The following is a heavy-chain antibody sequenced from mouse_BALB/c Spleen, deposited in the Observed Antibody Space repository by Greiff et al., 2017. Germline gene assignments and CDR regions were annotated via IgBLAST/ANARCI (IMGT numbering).Heavy chain of an antibody. CDR2: IYWDDDK. V-gene: IGHV8-12*01. D-gene: IGHD3-1*01. CDR1: GFSLSTSGMG. Sequence: QVTLKVSGPGILQPSQTLSLTCSFSGFSLSTSGMGVSWIRQPSGKGLEWLAHIYWDDDKRYNPSLKSRLTISKDTSSNQVFLKITSVDTADTATYYCARTARVTSWFAYWGQGTLVTVSA. J-gene: IGHJ3*01. CDR3: ARTARVTSWFAY.